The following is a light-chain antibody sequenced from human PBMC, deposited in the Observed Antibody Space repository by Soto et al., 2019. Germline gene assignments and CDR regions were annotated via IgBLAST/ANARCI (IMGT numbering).Light chain of an antibody. V-gene: IGKV3-11*01. Sequence: EIVLTQSPATLSLSPGERASLSCRASQSVGNSLAWYQHKPGQAPRLLIYDVSNRATGIPARFSGSGSGTVFTLTISSLEPEDFAVYYCQQYHTWPITLGGGTKVDIK. J-gene: IGKJ4*01. CDR1: QSVGNS. CDR3: QQYHTWPIT. CDR2: DVS.